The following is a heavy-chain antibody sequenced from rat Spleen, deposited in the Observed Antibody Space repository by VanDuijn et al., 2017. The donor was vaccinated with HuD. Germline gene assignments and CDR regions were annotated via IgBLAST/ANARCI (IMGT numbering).Heavy chain of an antibody. CDR3: AGGYTDY. CDR1: GYSITSSYR. J-gene: IGHJ2*01. CDR2: INSAGST. D-gene: IGHD1-11*01. V-gene: IGHV3-3*01. Sequence: EVQLQESGPGLVKPSQSLSLTCSVTGYSITSSYRWNWIRKFPGNKLEWMGYINSAGSTNYNPSLKSRISITRDTSKNQFFLQVNSVTSEDTATYYCAGGYTDYWGQGVMVTVAS.